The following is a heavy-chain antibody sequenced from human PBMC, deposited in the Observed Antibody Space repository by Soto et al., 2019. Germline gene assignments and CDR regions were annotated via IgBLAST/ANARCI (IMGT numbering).Heavy chain of an antibody. CDR3: VRGDNWNDEASDY. J-gene: IGHJ4*02. V-gene: IGHV3-33*01. Sequence: QVQLVESGGGVVQPGRSLRLSCAASGFMFSNHGMHWVRQAPGKGLEWVAVIWSDGNNKYYADSVNGRFTISRDNSKNTVYLQMDSLRAEETAVYYCVRGDNWNDEASDYWGQGTLVTVSS. CDR1: GFMFSNHG. D-gene: IGHD1-1*01. CDR2: IWSDGNNK.